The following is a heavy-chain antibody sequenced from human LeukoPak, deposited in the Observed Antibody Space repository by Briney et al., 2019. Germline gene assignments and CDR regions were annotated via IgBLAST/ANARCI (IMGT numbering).Heavy chain of an antibody. J-gene: IGHJ4*02. CDR1: GYTFTDYY. D-gene: IGHD6-13*01. V-gene: IGHV1-2*02. CDR2: IDTYSGDT. Sequence: ASVKVSCKASGYTFTDYYIHWVRQAPGQGLVLMGWIDTYSGDTKYAQKIKGRVTMTRDTTISTVYIDLSSLTSDDTAVYFCASDIAASGSFDYWGLGTLVTVSS. CDR3: ASDIAASGSFDY.